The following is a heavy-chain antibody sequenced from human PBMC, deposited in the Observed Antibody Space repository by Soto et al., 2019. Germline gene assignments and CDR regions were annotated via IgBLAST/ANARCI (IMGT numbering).Heavy chain of an antibody. Sequence: QITLKESGPTLVKPTQTLTLTCTFSGFSLSTSGVGVGWIRQPPGKALEWLALIYWDDDKRYSPSLKSRLTTPKHTSKNPVVLTMTNMDPVDTATYYGAHAPGIAVPTWFDPWGQGTLVTVSS. J-gene: IGHJ5*02. CDR1: GFSLSTSGVG. CDR2: IYWDDDK. CDR3: AHAPGIAVPTWFDP. V-gene: IGHV2-5*02. D-gene: IGHD6-19*01.